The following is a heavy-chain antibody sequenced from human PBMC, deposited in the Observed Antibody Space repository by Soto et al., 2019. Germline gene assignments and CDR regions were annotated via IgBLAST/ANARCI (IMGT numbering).Heavy chain of an antibody. V-gene: IGHV3-30-3*01. J-gene: IGHJ3*02. D-gene: IGHD2-15*01. CDR3: ARDPKPLGYCSGGSCYGAFDI. CDR1: GFTFSSYA. Sequence: QRLSCAASGFTFSSYAMHWVRQAPGKGLEWVAVISYDGSNKYYADSVKGRFTISRDNSKNTLYLQMNSLRAEDTAVYYCARDPKPLGYCSGGSCYGAFDIWGQGTMVTVSS. CDR2: ISYDGSNK.